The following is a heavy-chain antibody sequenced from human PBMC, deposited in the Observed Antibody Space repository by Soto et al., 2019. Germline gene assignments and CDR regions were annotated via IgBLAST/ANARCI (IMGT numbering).Heavy chain of an antibody. Sequence: SETLSLTCTVSGGSIISSSYYWVLIRQPPGKGLEWIGSIYYSGSTYYNPSLKSRVTISVDTSKNQFSLKLSSVTAADTAVYYCARPYYDFWSGYYSSWLPVGYQKHWFEPWGQGTRVNVAS. J-gene: IGHJ5*02. D-gene: IGHD3-3*01. CDR2: IYYSGST. V-gene: IGHV4-39*01. CDR1: GGSIISSSYY. CDR3: ARPYYDFWSGYYSSWLPVGYQKHWFEP.